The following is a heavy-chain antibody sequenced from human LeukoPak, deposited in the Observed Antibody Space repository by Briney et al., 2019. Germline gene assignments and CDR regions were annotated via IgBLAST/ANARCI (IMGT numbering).Heavy chain of an antibody. CDR3: ASEFIVGATFDY. Sequence: PGGSLRLCCAASGFTFRSYGMNWVRQAPGKGLEWVSYITSSGSTIYYADSVKGRFTISRDNAKTSLYLQMNSLRAEDTAVYYCASEFIVGATFDYWGQGTLVTVSS. CDR2: ITSSGSTI. J-gene: IGHJ4*02. V-gene: IGHV3-48*03. D-gene: IGHD1-26*01. CDR1: GFTFRSYG.